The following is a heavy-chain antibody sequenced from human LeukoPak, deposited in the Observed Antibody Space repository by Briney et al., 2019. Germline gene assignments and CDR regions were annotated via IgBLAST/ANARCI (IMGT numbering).Heavy chain of an antibody. CDR2: INPNSGGT. Sequence: ASVKVSCKASGYTFTGYYMHWVRQAPGQGLEWMGWINPNSGGTNYAQKFQGRVTMTRDTSISTAYMELSRLRSDDTAVYYCARGVLLWFGELYYFDYWGQGTLVTVSS. CDR3: ARGVLLWFGELYYFDY. D-gene: IGHD3-10*01. CDR1: GYTFTGYY. V-gene: IGHV1-2*02. J-gene: IGHJ4*02.